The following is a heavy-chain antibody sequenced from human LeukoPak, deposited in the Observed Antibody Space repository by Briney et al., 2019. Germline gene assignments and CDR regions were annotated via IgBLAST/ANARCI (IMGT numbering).Heavy chain of an antibody. CDR1: GYSISSGYY. CDR2: IYHSGST. D-gene: IGHD3-3*01. J-gene: IGHJ6*03. CDR3: ARARDYDFWSGYRTGYYMDV. Sequence: SETLSLTCTVSGYSISSGYYWGWIRQPPGKGLEWIGSIYHSGSTYYNPSLKSRVTISVDRSKNQFSLKLSSVTAADTAVYYCARARDYDFWSGYRTGYYMDVWGKGTTVTVSS. V-gene: IGHV4-38-2*02.